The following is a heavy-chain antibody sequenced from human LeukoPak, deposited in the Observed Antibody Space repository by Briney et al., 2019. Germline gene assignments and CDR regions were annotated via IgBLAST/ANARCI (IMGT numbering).Heavy chain of an antibody. CDR1: GGTFSSYA. V-gene: IGHV1-69*13. CDR2: IIPIFGTA. Sequence: EASVKVSCKASGGTFSSYAISWVRQAPGQGLEWMGGIIPIFGTANYAQKFQGRVTITADGSTSTAYVEPSSLRSEDTAVYYCARSRNDRTFKWFDPWGQGTLVTVSS. J-gene: IGHJ5*02. CDR3: ARSRNDRTFKWFDP. D-gene: IGHD1-1*01.